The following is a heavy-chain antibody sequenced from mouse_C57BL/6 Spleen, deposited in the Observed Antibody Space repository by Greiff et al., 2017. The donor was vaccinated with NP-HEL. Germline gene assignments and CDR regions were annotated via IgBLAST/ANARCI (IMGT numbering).Heavy chain of an antibody. CDR3: ANYGSSYAMDY. Sequence: QVQLQQSGPELVKPGASVKISCKASGYSFTSYYIHWVKQRPGQGLEWIGWIYPGSGNTKYNEKFKGKATLTADTSSSTAYMQLSSLTSEDSAVYYCANYGSSYAMDYWGQGTSVTVSS. D-gene: IGHD1-1*01. CDR1: GYSFTSYY. V-gene: IGHV1-66*01. J-gene: IGHJ4*01. CDR2: IYPGSGNT.